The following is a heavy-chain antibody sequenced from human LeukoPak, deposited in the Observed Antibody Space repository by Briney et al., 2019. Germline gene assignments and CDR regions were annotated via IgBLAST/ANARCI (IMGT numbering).Heavy chain of an antibody. V-gene: IGHV1-2*02. Sequence: ASVKVSCKCSGYTFTGYYMHWVRQAPGQGLEWMGWINPNSGGTNYAQKFQGRVTMTRDPSISTAYMELSRLRSDDTAVYYCARNYYDSSGYYQNWFDPWGQGTLVTVSS. CDR1: GYTFTGYY. D-gene: IGHD3-22*01. CDR3: ARNYYDSSGYYQNWFDP. J-gene: IGHJ5*02. CDR2: INPNSGGT.